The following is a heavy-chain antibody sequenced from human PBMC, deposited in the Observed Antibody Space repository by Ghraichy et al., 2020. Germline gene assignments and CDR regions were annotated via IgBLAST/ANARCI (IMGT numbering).Heavy chain of an antibody. CDR3: ARGRRVRIYESSRFGPRGGYYYRMDG. V-gene: IGHV4-34*01. Sequence: SQTLSLTCAVHGGSFSGYYGSWGRQPPGKGLEWIGEINHSGSTNYNPSLQSRVTISVDTSKNQFSLTLSSVTAAETAVHYFARGRRVRIYESSRFGPRGGYYYRMDGWGQGTTVTVSS. J-gene: IGHJ6*02. CDR1: GGSFSGYY. CDR2: INHSGST. D-gene: IGHD3-22*01.